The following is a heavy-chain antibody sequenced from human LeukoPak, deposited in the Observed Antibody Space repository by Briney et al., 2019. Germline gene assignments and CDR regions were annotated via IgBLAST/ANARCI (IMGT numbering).Heavy chain of an antibody. Sequence: GGSLRLSCAASGFTFSGYLMSWVRQAPGKGLEWVANIKEEGGEKYYVDSVKGRFIISRDNAKNSLYLQMNSLRAEDTAVYYCARDSSAAPHSYWGQGTLVTVFS. J-gene: IGHJ4*02. V-gene: IGHV3-7*01. D-gene: IGHD2-15*01. CDR2: IKEEGGEK. CDR3: ARDSSAAPHSY. CDR1: GFTFSGYL.